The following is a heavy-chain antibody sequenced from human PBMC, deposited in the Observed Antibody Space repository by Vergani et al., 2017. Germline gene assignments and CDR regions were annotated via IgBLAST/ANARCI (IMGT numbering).Heavy chain of an antibody. Sequence: QLQLQESGPGLVKPSETLSLTCTVSGGSISSSSHYWGWIRQPPGKGLEWIGSIYYSGSTYYNPSLKSRVTISVDTSKSQFSLKLSSVTAADTAVYYCARRRAAAAGYYYYGMDVWGQGTTVTVSS. CDR3: ARRRAAAAGYYYYGMDV. CDR1: GGSISSSSHY. J-gene: IGHJ6*02. V-gene: IGHV4-39*01. D-gene: IGHD6-13*01. CDR2: IYYSGST.